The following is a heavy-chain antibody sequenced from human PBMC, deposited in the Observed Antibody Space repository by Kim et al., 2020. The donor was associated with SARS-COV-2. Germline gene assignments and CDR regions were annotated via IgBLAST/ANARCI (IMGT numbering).Heavy chain of an antibody. Sequence: GSLRLSCAASGFTFSSYGMHWVRQAPGKGLEWVAVISYDGSNKYYADSVKGRFTISRDNSKNTLYLQMNSLRAEDTAVYYCAKFPGHSSGWSAFDIWGQ. CDR2: ISYDGSNK. D-gene: IGHD6-19*01. V-gene: IGHV3-30*18. CDR1: GFTFSSYG. J-gene: IGHJ3*02. CDR3: AKFPGHSSGWSAFDI.